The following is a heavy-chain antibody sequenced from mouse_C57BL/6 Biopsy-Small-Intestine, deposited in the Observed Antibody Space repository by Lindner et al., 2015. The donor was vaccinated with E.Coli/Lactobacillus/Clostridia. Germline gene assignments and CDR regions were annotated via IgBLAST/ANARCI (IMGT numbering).Heavy chain of an antibody. CDR3: ARSDDYDVDAMDY. Sequence: VQLQESGAELVRPGASVKLSCTGSGFNIKDDFMHWVKQRPEQGLDWIGMIDPANGNTGYVPKFQDKATITTDTSSNTVYLQLSSLTSEDTAVYYCARSDDYDVDAMDYWGQGTSVIVSS. J-gene: IGHJ4*01. CDR1: GFNIKDDF. V-gene: IGHV14-3*02. CDR2: IDPANGNT. D-gene: IGHD2-4*01.